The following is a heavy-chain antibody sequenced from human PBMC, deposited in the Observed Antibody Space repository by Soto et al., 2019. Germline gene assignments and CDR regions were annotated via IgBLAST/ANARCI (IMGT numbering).Heavy chain of an antibody. D-gene: IGHD4-4*01. J-gene: IGHJ6*03. CDR2: ISSSSSTI. Sequence: GGSLRLSCAASGFTFSGYSMNWVRQAQGKGLEWVSYISSSSSTIYYADSVKGRFTISRDNAKNSLYLQMNSLRAEDTAVYYCASCVDSNYEFYMDVWGKGTTVTVSS. CDR1: GFTFSGYS. V-gene: IGHV3-48*01. CDR3: ASCVDSNYEFYMDV.